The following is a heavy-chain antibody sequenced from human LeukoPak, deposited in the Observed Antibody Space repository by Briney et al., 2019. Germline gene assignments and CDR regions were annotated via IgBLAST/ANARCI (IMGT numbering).Heavy chain of an antibody. Sequence: GGSLRLSCAASGFTFSDYYMSWIRQAPGKGLEWVSYINSSGGTMSYADSVKGRFTISRDNAKNSLYLQMNSLRAEDTAVYYCAELGITMIGGVWGKGTTVTISS. J-gene: IGHJ6*04. V-gene: IGHV3-11*04. CDR1: GFTFSDYY. D-gene: IGHD3-10*02. CDR2: INSSGGTM. CDR3: AELGITMIGGV.